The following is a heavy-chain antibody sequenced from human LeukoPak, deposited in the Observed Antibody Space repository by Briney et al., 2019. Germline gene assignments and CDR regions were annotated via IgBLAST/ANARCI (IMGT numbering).Heavy chain of an antibody. CDR1: GYTFTSYG. J-gene: IGHJ4*02. CDR2: ISAYNGNT. Sequence: GASVKVSCXASGYTFTSYGISWVRQAPGQGLEWMGWISAYNGNTNYAQKLQGRVTMTTDTSTSTAYMELRSLRSDDTAVYYCARSSFFRGVVIPLDYWGQGTLVTVSS. V-gene: IGHV1-18*01. D-gene: IGHD3-3*01. CDR3: ARSSFFRGVVIPLDY.